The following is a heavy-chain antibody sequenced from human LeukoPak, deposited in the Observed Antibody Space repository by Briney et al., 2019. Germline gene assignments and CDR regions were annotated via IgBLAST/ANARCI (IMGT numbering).Heavy chain of an antibody. D-gene: IGHD6-19*01. CDR1: GYTFTGYY. CDR3: ARVWDSSGWYYAY. J-gene: IGHJ4*02. Sequence: GASVKVSCKAPGYTFTGYYMHWVRQAPGQGLEWMGRINPNSGGTNYAQKFQGRVTMTRDTSISTAYMELSRLRSDDTAVYYCARVWDSSGWYYAYWGQGTLVTVSS. CDR2: INPNSGGT. V-gene: IGHV1-2*06.